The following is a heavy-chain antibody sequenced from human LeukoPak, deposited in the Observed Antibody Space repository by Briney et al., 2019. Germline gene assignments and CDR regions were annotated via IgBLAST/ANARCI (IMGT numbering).Heavy chain of an antibody. J-gene: IGHJ4*02. D-gene: IGHD5-18*01. CDR3: AKDRGNTAMGKRIPFDY. Sequence: GGSLRLSCAASGFTFSSYAMSWVRQAPGKGLEWVSAISGSGGSTYYADSAKGRFTISRDNSENTLYLQMNSLRAEDTAVYYCAKDRGNTAMGKRIPFDYWGQGTLVTVSS. V-gene: IGHV3-23*01. CDR2: ISGSGGST. CDR1: GFTFSSYA.